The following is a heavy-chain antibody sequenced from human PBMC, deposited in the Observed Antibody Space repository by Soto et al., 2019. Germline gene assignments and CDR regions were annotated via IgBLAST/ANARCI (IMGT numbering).Heavy chain of an antibody. V-gene: IGHV3-21*01. CDR2: ISSSSYI. CDR1: GFTFSSYS. Sequence: GGSLRLSCAASGFTFSSYSMNWVRQAPGKGLEWVSSISSSSYIYYADSVKGRFTISRDNAKNSLYLQMNSLRAEDTAVYYCARDSTRGYADAFDIWGQGTMVTVSS. D-gene: IGHD3-22*01. CDR3: ARDSTRGYADAFDI. J-gene: IGHJ3*02.